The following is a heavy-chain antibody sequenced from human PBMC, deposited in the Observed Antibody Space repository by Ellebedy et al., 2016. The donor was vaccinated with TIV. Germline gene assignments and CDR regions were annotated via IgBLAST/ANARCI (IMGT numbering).Heavy chain of an antibody. CDR2: ISNSGSTI. Sequence: GGSLRLSCAASGFTFSDYYMIWIRQAPGKGLEWVSYISNSGSTIYYADSVKGRSTISRDNAKNPLSLQMNSLRAEDTAVYYCARDARFIDQQHNWFDPWGQGTLVTVSS. J-gene: IGHJ5*02. D-gene: IGHD2-2*01. CDR3: ARDARFIDQQHNWFDP. V-gene: IGHV3-11*01. CDR1: GFTFSDYY.